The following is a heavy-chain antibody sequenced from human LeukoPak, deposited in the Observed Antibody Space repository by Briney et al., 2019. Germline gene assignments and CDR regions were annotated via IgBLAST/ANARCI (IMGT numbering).Heavy chain of an antibody. D-gene: IGHD2-2*01. CDR2: INPSGGST. Sequence: ASVKVSCKASGYTCTSYYMHWVRQAPGQGLEWMGIINPSGGSTSYAQKFRGRVTMTRDTSTSTVYMELSSLRSEDTAVYYCGRGGWCSSTSCQYYFDYWGQGTLVTVSS. V-gene: IGHV1-46*01. CDR1: GYTCTSYY. J-gene: IGHJ4*02. CDR3: GRGGWCSSTSCQYYFDY.